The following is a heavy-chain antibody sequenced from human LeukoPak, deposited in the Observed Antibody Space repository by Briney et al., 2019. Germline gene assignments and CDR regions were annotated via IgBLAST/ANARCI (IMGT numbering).Heavy chain of an antibody. CDR2: ISSSGSTI. J-gene: IGHJ6*04. Sequence: GGSLRLSCAASGFTFSSFEMNWVRQAPGKGLEWISYISSSGSTIYYADSVKGRFTISRDNAKNSLYLQMNSLRAEDTAVYYCAELGITMIGGVWGKGTTVTISS. CDR3: AELGITMIGGV. D-gene: IGHD3-10*02. V-gene: IGHV3-48*03. CDR1: GFTFSSFE.